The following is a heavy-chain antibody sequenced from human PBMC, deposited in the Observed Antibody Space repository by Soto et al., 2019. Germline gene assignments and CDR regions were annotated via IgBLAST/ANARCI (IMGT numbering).Heavy chain of an antibody. CDR2: INPKNGDT. CDR3: AAVFRIAAAGSYYFDY. V-gene: IGHV1-2*02. Sequence: ASVKVSCKASGYSFTGYSMHWVRQAPGQGLEWMGWINPKNGDTNYAQKFQERVTITRDMSTSTAYMELSSLRSEDTAVYYCAAVFRIAAAGSYYFDYWGQGTLVTVSS. J-gene: IGHJ4*02. D-gene: IGHD6-13*01. CDR1: GYSFTGYS.